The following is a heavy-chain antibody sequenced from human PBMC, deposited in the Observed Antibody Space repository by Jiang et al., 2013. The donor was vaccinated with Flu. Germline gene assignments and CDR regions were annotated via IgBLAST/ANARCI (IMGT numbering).Heavy chain of an antibody. J-gene: IGHJ4*02. CDR1: DFRFSSYA. CDR2: ISGGGDGT. CDR3: AKLVDYFDSSGYFDC. D-gene: IGHD3-22*01. V-gene: IGHV3-23*01. Sequence: QLLESGGGLVQPGGSLRLSCAASDFRFSSYAMSWVRQAPGKGLEWVSAISGGGDGTYYADSVKGRFTISRDNSKNTLYLQMNSLRAEDTAVYYCAKLVDYFDSSGYFDCWGQGTLVTVSS.